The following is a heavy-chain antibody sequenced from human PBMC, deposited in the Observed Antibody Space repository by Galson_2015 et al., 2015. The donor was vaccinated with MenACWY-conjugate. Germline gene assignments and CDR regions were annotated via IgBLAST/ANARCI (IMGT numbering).Heavy chain of an antibody. D-gene: IGHD6-19*01. CDR2: MSYDGSNK. CDR3: ARGRGSPLAHAFDI. J-gene: IGHJ3*02. Sequence: SLRLSCAASGFTFSSYPMHWVRQAPGKGLEWVAVMSYDGSNKYYADSVKGRFTISRDNSKNTLYLQMDSLRAEDTAVYYCARGRGSPLAHAFDIWGQGTMVTVSS. V-gene: IGHV3-30*01. CDR1: GFTFSSYP.